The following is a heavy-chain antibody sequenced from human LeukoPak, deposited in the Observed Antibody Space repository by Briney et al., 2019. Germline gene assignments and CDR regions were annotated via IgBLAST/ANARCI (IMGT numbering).Heavy chain of an antibody. V-gene: IGHV3-30-3*01. Sequence: PGGSLRLSCAASGFTFSSYAMHWVRQAPGKGLEWVAVISYDGSNKYYADSEKGRFTISRDNSKNTLYLQMNSLRAEDTAVYYCARVGHYYDSSGYYSYFDYWGQGTLVTVSS. CDR2: ISYDGSNK. J-gene: IGHJ4*02. D-gene: IGHD3-22*01. CDR1: GFTFSSYA. CDR3: ARVGHYYDSSGYYSYFDY.